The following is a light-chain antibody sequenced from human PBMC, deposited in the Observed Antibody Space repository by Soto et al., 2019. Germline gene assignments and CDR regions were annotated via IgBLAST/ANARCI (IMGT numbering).Light chain of an antibody. Sequence: QSVLTQPASVSGSPGQSTTISCTGTSSDVGGYNYVSWYQQHPGKAPKLMIYEVSNRPSGVSNRFSGSKSGNTAFLTISGLQAEDEADYYCSSYTSSSTPYVFGTGTKVTVL. V-gene: IGLV2-14*01. CDR3: SSYTSSSTPYV. CDR2: EVS. J-gene: IGLJ1*01. CDR1: SSDVGGYNY.